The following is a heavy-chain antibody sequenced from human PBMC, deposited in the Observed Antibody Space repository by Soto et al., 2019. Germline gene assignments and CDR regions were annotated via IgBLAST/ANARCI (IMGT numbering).Heavy chain of an antibody. J-gene: IGHJ5*02. CDR1: GRSISRGAYY. CDR3: ARYYFDNSGYSNWFNP. Sequence: LSLTCAVSGRSISRGAYYWRWIRSQSEKSLEWIGYMHYSGIAYYNPSLTSRVTISVDTSKYQFSLKLSSVTAADTAVYYCARYYFDNSGYSNWFNPWGRGTLVSVSS. D-gene: IGHD3-22*01. CDR2: MHYSGIA. V-gene: IGHV4-31*11.